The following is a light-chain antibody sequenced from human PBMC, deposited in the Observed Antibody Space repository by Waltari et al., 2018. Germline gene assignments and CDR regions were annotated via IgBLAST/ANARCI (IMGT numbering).Light chain of an antibody. CDR1: QSVGHN. J-gene: IGKJ4*01. V-gene: IGKV3-15*01. CDR3: QQYDTWPPLT. Sequence: EIVMTQSPATLSVSPGEGASLSCRASQSVGHNLPWYQQKPGQAPRLLVYGASTRATGIPARVSGSGSGTEFTLTISSLQSEDFALYYCQQYDTWPPLTFGGGTKVEIK. CDR2: GAS.